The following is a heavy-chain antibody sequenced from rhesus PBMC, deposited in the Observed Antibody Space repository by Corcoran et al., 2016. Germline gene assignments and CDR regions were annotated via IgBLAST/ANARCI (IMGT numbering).Heavy chain of an antibody. CDR3: AAEGDYGSSFDY. J-gene: IGHJ4*01. D-gene: IGHD4-29*01. V-gene: IGHV3-201*01. CDR2: ISWSGGST. CDR1: GFTFDDYA. Sequence: EVQLVESGGGVVQPGGSLRLSCAASGFTFDDYAIHWVRQAPGKGLEWVSGISWSGGSTYYADSDKGQFTISRDNAKNSLYLQMGSLRAEDTALYYCAAEGDYGSSFDYWGQGVLVTVSS.